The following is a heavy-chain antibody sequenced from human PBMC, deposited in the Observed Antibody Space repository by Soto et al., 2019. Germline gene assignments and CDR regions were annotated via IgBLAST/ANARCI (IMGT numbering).Heavy chain of an antibody. D-gene: IGHD6-6*01. CDR3: AKEVGGQLGGGMAV. V-gene: IGHV3-23*01. CDR2: ISGSGGST. CDR1: GFTFSSYA. J-gene: IGHJ6*02. Sequence: EVQLLESGGGLVQPGGSLRLSCAASGFTFSSYAMSWVRQAPGKGLEWVSAISGSGGSTYYGDSVMGRFSIPRNHSKNPLHLQVNSQRAEDTAVYYCAKEVGGQLGGGMAVWGQGTTVTVSS.